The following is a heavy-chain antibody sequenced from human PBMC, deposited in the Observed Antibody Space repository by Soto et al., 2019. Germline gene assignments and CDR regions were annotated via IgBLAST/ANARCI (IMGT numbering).Heavy chain of an antibody. J-gene: IGHJ6*02. D-gene: IGHD2-8*02. Sequence: ASVKVSCMASGNTFTIPYMHWVRQAPGQGPEWMGVINPTTGGTAYRQSFQGRVTMTSDTSTRTVYMELNSLTSDDTAVYYCARGPGASGLDIWGQGTTVTVSS. V-gene: IGHV1-46*01. CDR1: GNTFTIPY. CDR3: ARGPGASGLDI. CDR2: INPTTGGT.